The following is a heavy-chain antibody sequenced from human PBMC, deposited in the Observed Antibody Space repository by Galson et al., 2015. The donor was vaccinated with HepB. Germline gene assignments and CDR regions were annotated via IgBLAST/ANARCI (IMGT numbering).Heavy chain of an antibody. CDR1: GFTFSSYA. V-gene: IGHV3-23*01. D-gene: IGHD1-26*01. Sequence: SLRLSCAASGFTFSSYAMSWVRQAPGKGLEWVSAISGSGGSTYYADSVKGRFTISRDNSKNTLYLQMNSLRAEDTAVYYCARSGELGVAANYWGQGTLVTVSS. CDR3: ARSGELGVAANY. J-gene: IGHJ4*02. CDR2: ISGSGGST.